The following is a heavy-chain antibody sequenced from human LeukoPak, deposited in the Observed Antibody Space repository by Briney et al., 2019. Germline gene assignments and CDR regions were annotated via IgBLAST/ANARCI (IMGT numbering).Heavy chain of an antibody. D-gene: IGHD6-13*01. CDR1: GYTLTGYY. V-gene: IGHV1-2*02. Sequence: ASVKVSCKASGYTLTGYYMHWVRQAPGRGLEWMGWINPNSDDTNYAQKFQGSVTMTGDTSISTAYMELSRLRSDDTAVYYCARAGYSSSSHYFYMDVWGKGTTVTVSS. J-gene: IGHJ6*03. CDR2: INPNSDDT. CDR3: ARAGYSSSSHYFYMDV.